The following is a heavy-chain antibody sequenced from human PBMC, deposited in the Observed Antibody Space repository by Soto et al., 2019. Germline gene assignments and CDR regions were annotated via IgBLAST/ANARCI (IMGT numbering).Heavy chain of an antibody. J-gene: IGHJ5*02. Sequence: SETLSLTCTVSGGSISSSSYYWGWIRQPPGKGLEWIGSIYYSGSTYYNPSLKSRVTISVDTSKNQFSLKLSSVTAADTAVYYCARLLREWLTSARFNWFDPWGQGTLVTVSS. V-gene: IGHV4-39*01. CDR2: IYYSGST. CDR1: GGSISSSSYY. D-gene: IGHD5-18*01. CDR3: ARLLREWLTSARFNWFDP.